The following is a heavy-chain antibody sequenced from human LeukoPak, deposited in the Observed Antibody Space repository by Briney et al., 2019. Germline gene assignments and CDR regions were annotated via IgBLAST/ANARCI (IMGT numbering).Heavy chain of an antibody. V-gene: IGHV4-4*02. Sequence: SETLSLTCAVSGGSISSSNWWSWVRQPPGKGLEWIGYIYYSGSTNYNPSLKSRVTISVDTSKNQFSLKLSSVTAADTAVYYCARDRGTAMVEGFDPWGQGTLVTVSS. CDR3: ARDRGTAMVEGFDP. CDR2: IYYSGST. D-gene: IGHD5-18*01. J-gene: IGHJ5*02. CDR1: GGSISSSNW.